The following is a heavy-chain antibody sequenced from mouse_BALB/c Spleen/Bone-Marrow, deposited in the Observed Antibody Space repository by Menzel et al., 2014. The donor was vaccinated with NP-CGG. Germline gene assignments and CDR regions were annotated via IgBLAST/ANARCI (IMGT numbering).Heavy chain of an antibody. CDR1: GYAFSSSW. CDR2: IYPGDGDT. CDR3: ARWGITSYYFDY. Sequence: QVQLKESGPELMKPGASVKISCKASGYAFSSSWMNWVKQRPGQGLEWIGRIYPGDGDTNYNGKFKGKATLTADKSSSTAYMQLSSLTSADSAVYFCARWGITSYYFDYWGQGTTLTVSS. V-gene: IGHV1-82*01. D-gene: IGHD2-4*01. J-gene: IGHJ2*01.